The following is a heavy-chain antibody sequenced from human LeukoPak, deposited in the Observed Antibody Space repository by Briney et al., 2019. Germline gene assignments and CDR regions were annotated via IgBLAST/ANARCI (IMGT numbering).Heavy chain of an antibody. V-gene: IGHV1-18*01. Sequence: ASVKVSCKASGYTFTSYGISWVRQAPGQGLEWKGWISAYNGNTNYAQKLQGRVTMTTDTSTSTAYMELRSLRSDDTAVYYCATFYYYGSGSYYLDYYYGMDVWGQGTTVTVSS. D-gene: IGHD3-10*01. CDR3: ATFYYYGSGSYYLDYYYGMDV. CDR2: ISAYNGNT. CDR1: GYTFTSYG. J-gene: IGHJ6*02.